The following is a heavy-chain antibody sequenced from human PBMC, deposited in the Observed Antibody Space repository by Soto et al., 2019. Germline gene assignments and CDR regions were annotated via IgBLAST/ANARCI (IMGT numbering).Heavy chain of an antibody. CDR2: IDPSDSQT. CDR3: TRLSMARYFYYGMDV. Sequence: GESLKISCKASGYSFTNYWITWVRQMPGKGLEWMGKIDPSDSQTNYSPSFQGHVTISADRSINTAYLQWNSLKASDTAMYYCTRLSMARYFYYGMDVWGQGTRVTFSS. D-gene: IGHD5-12*01. J-gene: IGHJ6*02. V-gene: IGHV5-10-1*01. CDR1: GYSFTNYW.